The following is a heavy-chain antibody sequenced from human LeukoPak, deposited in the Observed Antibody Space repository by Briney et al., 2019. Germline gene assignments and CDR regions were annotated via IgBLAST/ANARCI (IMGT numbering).Heavy chain of an antibody. Sequence: GGSLRLSCAASKFTFSHYAMHWVRLVPGKGLEWVSGISRNSDDMDYADSVKGRFTISRDNAKNSLYLQMNSLRAEDTAVYYCARDRDSSLGYWGQGTLVTVSS. J-gene: IGHJ4*02. D-gene: IGHD6-6*01. CDR2: ISRNSDDM. CDR1: KFTFSHYA. V-gene: IGHV3-9*01. CDR3: ARDRDSSLGY.